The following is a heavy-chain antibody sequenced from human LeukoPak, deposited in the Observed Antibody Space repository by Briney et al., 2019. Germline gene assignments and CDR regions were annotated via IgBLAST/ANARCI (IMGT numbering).Heavy chain of an antibody. V-gene: IGHV3-23*01. J-gene: IGHJ6*04. CDR3: AELGITMIGGV. D-gene: IGHD3-10*02. CDR2: FSGSGGNT. Sequence: PGGSLRLSCAASGFTFSSYAMSWVRQAPGKGLEWVSAFSGSGGNTYYADSVKGRFTISRDNSKNTLYLQMNTLRAEDTAVYYCAELGITMIGGVWGKGTTVTISS. CDR1: GFTFSSYA.